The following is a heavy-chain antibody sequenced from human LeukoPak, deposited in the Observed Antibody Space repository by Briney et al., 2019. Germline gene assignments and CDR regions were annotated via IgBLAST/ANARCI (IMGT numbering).Heavy chain of an antibody. CDR3: ARAFALGGAMVTSYWFDP. V-gene: IGHV1-2*02. CDR2: INPNSGGT. CDR1: GYTFTGYY. D-gene: IGHD5-18*01. Sequence: GASVKVSCKASGYTFTGYYMLWVRQAPGQGLEWMGWINPNSGGTNYAQKFQGRVTMTRDTSISTAYMELSRLRSDDTAVYYCARAFALGGAMVTSYWFDPWGQGTLVTVSS. J-gene: IGHJ5*02.